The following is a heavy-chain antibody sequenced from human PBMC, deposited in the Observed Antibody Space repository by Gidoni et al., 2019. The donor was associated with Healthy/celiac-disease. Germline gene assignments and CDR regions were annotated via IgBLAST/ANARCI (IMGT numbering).Heavy chain of an antibody. Sequence: QVQLQQWGAGLLKPSETLSLTCAVYGGSFSGYYWSWIRQPPGKRLEWIGEINHSGSTNYNPSLKSRVTISVDTSKNQFSLKLSSVTAADTAVYYCARGLSRARGFPGWFDPWGQGTLVTVSS. J-gene: IGHJ5*02. CDR3: ARGLSRARGFPGWFDP. V-gene: IGHV4-34*01. CDR2: INHSGST. CDR1: GGSFSGYY.